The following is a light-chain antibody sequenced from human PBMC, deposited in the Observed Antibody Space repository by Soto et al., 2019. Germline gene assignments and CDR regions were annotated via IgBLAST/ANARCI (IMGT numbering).Light chain of an antibody. CDR3: QQYYITPFT. J-gene: IGKJ3*01. CDR2: WAS. CDR1: QSVLYSSNNKNY. Sequence: DIVMTQSPASLAVSLGERATINCKSSQSVLYSSNNKNYLAWYQQKPGQPPKLRIYWASTRESGVPDRFSGSGSGTDFTLTISSLQAEDVALYYCQQYYITPFTFGPGTKVDIK. V-gene: IGKV4-1*01.